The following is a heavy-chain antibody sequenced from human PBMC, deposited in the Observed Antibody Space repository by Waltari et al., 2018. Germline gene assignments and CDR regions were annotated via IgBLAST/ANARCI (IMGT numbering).Heavy chain of an antibody. D-gene: IGHD5-12*01. CDR2: ISSDGSYV. J-gene: IGHJ4*02. Sequence: EVQLVESGGGLVKPGGSLRLSCVASGFTFGRHSMNWCRQAPGKGLEWVSSISSDGSYVYYGDSAKGRFTISRDNAKNSLYLEVSSLRVDDTAVYSCARVSAEMAFDQWGQGTLVTVSS. V-gene: IGHV3-21*01. CDR3: ARVSAEMAFDQ. CDR1: GFTFGRHS.